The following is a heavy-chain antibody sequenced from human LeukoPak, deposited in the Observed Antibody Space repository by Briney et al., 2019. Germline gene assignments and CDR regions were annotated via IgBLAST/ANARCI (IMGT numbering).Heavy chain of an antibody. Sequence: SETLSVTCTVSGGSISSYYWSWIRQPAGKGLEWIGRIYTSGSTNYNPSLKSRVTMSVDTSKNQFSLKLSSVTAADTAVYYCARRAAAGTRLDMDVWGKGTTVTVSS. J-gene: IGHJ6*03. CDR3: ARRAAAGTRLDMDV. CDR1: GGSISSYY. V-gene: IGHV4-4*07. CDR2: IYTSGST. D-gene: IGHD6-13*01.